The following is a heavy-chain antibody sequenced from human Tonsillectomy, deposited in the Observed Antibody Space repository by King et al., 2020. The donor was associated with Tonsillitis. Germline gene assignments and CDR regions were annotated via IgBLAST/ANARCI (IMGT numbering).Heavy chain of an antibody. CDR1: GYSISSGYY. CDR3: ARSVFGDGGDY. V-gene: IGHV4-38-2*01. Sequence: VQLQASGPGLVKPSATLSLTCAVSGYSISSGYYWGWIRQPPGKGLEWIGSIYHSGSTYYNPSLKSRVTISVDTTKNQFSLKLSSVTAADTAVYYCARSVFGDGGDYWGQGTLVTVSS. CDR2: IYHSGST. D-gene: IGHD3-10*02. J-gene: IGHJ4*02.